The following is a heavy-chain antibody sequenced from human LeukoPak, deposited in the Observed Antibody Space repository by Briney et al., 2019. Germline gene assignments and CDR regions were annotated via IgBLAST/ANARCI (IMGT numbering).Heavy chain of an antibody. CDR3: ARGHHDYLWGSYRFYYFDY. Sequence: PSETLSLTCAVSGGSISSGGYSWSWIRQPPGKGLEWIGYIYHSGSTYYNPSLKSRVTISVDTSKNQFSLKLSSVTAADTAVYYCARGHHDYLWGSYRFYYFDYWGQGTLVTVSS. D-gene: IGHD3-16*02. CDR2: IYHSGST. J-gene: IGHJ4*02. CDR1: GGSISSGGYS. V-gene: IGHV4-30-2*01.